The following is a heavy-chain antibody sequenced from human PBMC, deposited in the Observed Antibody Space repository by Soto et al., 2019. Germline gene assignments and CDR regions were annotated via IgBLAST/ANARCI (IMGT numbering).Heavy chain of an antibody. V-gene: IGHV4-39*01. CDR2: AYYSGST. CDR1: GGSISSSRYS. J-gene: IGHJ5*02. Sequence: QLQLQESGPGLVKPSETLSLACTVSGGSISSSRYSWGWIRQPPGKGLEWIGSAYYSGSTYYNPSLKSRVTMSVDTSKNQFSLKLSSVTAADTAVYYCATRQGRSYNWFDPWGQGTLVTVSS. CDR3: ATRQGRSYNWFDP. D-gene: IGHD2-15*01.